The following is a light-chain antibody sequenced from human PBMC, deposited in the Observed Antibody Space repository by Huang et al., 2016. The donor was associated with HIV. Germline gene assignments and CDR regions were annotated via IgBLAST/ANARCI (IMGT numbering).Light chain of an antibody. CDR1: ESISSY. V-gene: IGKV1-39*01. CDR2: AAS. Sequence: DIQMTQSPSSLSASVGDRVTITCRASESISSYLNWYQQKPGKAPKLLIYAASSLQSGGPSRFSGSGSGTDFTLTISSLQPEDFATYYCQQSYSTPWTFGQGTKVEI. J-gene: IGKJ1*01. CDR3: QQSYSTPWT.